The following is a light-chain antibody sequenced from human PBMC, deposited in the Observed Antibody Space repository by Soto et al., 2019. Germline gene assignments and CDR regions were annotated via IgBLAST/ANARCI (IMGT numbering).Light chain of an antibody. CDR1: SSNIGAGYD. J-gene: IGLJ1*01. V-gene: IGLV1-40*01. CDR2: GNS. CDR3: RSYDSRQSGYV. Sequence: QSVLTQPPSVSGAPGQRVTISCTGSSSNIGAGYDVHWYQQLPGTAPKLLIYGNSNRPSGVPDRFSGSKSGTSASLAITGLQAEDEADYYCRSYDSRQSGYVFGTGTNLSVL.